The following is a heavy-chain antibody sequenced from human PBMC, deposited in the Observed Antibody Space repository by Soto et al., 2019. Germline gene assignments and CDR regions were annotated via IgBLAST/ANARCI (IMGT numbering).Heavy chain of an antibody. Sequence: SETLSLTCTVSGGSISIGGYYWSWMRQHPGKGLEWIGYIYYSGSTYYNPSLKSRVTISVDTSKNQFSLKLSSVTAADTAVYYCARGYYYDSSGYPNWFDPWGQGTLVTVPS. D-gene: IGHD3-22*01. CDR2: IYYSGST. CDR3: ARGYYYDSSGYPNWFDP. CDR1: GGSISIGGYY. V-gene: IGHV4-31*03. J-gene: IGHJ5*02.